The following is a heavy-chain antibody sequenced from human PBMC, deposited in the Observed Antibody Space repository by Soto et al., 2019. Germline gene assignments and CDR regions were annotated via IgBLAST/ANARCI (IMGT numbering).Heavy chain of an antibody. CDR3: ARGRGGHFDS. V-gene: IGHV4-34*01. D-gene: IGHD3-10*01. CDR2: INHSGST. Sequence: SETLSLTCGVYGGSFSGYYWSWIRQPPGKGLEWIGEINHSGSTNYNSSLKSRVTMSVDTSKSQFSLNLISVTAADTAVYYCARGRGGHFDSWGQGTLVTVSS. CDR1: GGSFSGYY. J-gene: IGHJ4*02.